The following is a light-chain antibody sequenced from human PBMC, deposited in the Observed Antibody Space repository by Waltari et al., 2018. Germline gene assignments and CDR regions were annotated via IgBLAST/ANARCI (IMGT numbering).Light chain of an antibody. J-gene: IGLJ2*01. V-gene: IGLV3-1*01. CDR1: NLGTKY. CDR3: QAWDSSTVV. Sequence: SYELTQPPSVSVSPGQTASITCSGGNLGTKYASWYQQKPGQSPVLVIYQDTKRPSGIPERFSGSNSGNTATLTISGTQAMDEADYYCQAWDSSTVVFGGGTKLTVL. CDR2: QDT.